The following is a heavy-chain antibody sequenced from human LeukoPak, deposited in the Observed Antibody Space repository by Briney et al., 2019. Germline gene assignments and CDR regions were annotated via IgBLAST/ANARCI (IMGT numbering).Heavy chain of an antibody. J-gene: IGHJ4*01. CDR2: IFTDGSTT. V-gene: IGHV3-74*01. CDR1: EFNFFSYG. D-gene: IGHD2-21*02. CDR3: ARELPREVTLDY. Sequence: GGSLRLSCVASEFNFFSYGMQWVRQAPGKGLVCVSRIFTDGSTTSYADSVKGRFTISRDNAKNTLYLEMKSLRVEDTAVYYCARELPREVTLDYWGQGTLVTVSP.